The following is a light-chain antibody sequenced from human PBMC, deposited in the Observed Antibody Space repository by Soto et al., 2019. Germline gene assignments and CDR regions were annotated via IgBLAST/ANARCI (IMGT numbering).Light chain of an antibody. CDR1: QSVSSNY. CDR3: QQYGSSPLT. Sequence: EIVLTQSPGTLSLSPGERATLSCRASQSVSSNYLAWYQQKPGQTPRLLIYDASSRATGIPDRFSGSGSGTDFTLTISRLEPEDFAVFYCQQYGSSPLTFGGGIKVEIK. V-gene: IGKV3-20*01. J-gene: IGKJ4*01. CDR2: DAS.